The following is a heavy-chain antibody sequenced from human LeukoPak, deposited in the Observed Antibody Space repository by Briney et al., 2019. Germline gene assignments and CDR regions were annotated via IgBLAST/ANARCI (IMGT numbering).Heavy chain of an antibody. D-gene: IGHD4-17*01. CDR1: GFTFSNAW. CDR3: AKRSRGDYGDYEY. V-gene: IGHV3-15*01. CDR2: IKSKTDGGTT. J-gene: IGHJ4*02. Sequence: GGSLRLPCAASGFTFSNAWMSWVRQAPGKGLEWVGRIKSKTDGGTTDYAAPVKGRFTISRDNSKNTLYLQMNSLRAEDTAVYYCAKRSRGDYGDYEYWGQGTLVTVSS.